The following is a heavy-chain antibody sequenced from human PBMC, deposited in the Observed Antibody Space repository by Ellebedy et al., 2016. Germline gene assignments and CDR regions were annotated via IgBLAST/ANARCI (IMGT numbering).Heavy chain of an antibody. Sequence: GESLKISXAASKLDFSDYYMTWIRQAPGKGLEWISYLSGSGKTIYYADSVKGRFTLSRDKSENTVYLQMNSLTPKDTAVYYCAKDQWDYGGYDDYWGQGTLVIVSS. CDR1: KLDFSDYY. V-gene: IGHV3-11*04. CDR2: LSGSGKTI. D-gene: IGHD4/OR15-4a*01. CDR3: AKDQWDYGGYDDY. J-gene: IGHJ4*02.